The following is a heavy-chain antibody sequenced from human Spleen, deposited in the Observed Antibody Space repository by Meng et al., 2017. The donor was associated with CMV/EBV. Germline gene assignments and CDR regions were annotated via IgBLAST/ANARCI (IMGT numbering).Heavy chain of an antibody. CDR3: ARVYSSSSAHFDY. V-gene: IGHV4-4*02. D-gene: IGHD6-6*01. J-gene: IGHJ4*02. CDR2: IYHSGST. Sequence: CAVSGGSISSSNWWSWVCQPPGKGLEWIGEIYHSGSTNYNPSLKSRVTISVDKSKNQFSLKLSSVTAADTAVYYCARVYSSSSAHFDYWGQGTLVTVSS. CDR1: GGSISSSNW.